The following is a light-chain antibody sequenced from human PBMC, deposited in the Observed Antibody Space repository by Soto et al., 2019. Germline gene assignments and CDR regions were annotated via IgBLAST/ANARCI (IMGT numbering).Light chain of an antibody. J-gene: IGLJ2*01. CDR3: LSFDSSLSVV. CDR1: SSNIGAGYD. CDR2: GNT. V-gene: IGLV1-40*01. Sequence: QSVLTQPPSVSGAPGQRVTISCTGSSSNIGAGYDVHWYQQLPGRAPKLLIYGNTNRPSGVPDRFPGSKSGTSASLAITGLQAEDEADYYCLSFDSSLSVVFGGGTKITGL.